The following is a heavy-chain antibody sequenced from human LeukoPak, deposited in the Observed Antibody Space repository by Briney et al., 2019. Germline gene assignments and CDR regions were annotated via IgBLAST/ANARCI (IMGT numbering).Heavy chain of an antibody. Sequence: GGSLRLSCAASGFTLSTYATSWVRQTPGKGLEWVAATSSSDAGTYHADSVKGRFTISRDNSKNTLYLQMNSLRAEDTAVYYCAKDLGGYSYGWNAFDIWGQGTMVTVSS. CDR3: AKDLGGYSYGWNAFDI. V-gene: IGHV3-23*01. CDR2: TSSSDAGT. J-gene: IGHJ3*02. CDR1: GFTLSTYA. D-gene: IGHD5-18*01.